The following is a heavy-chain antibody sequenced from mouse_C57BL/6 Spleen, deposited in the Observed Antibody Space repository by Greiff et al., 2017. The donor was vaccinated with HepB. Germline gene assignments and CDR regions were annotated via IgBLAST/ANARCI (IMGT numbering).Heavy chain of an antibody. CDR2: IRNKANGYTT. CDR3: ARYRTTEGFAY. D-gene: IGHD1-1*01. J-gene: IGHJ3*01. CDR1: GFTFTDYY. V-gene: IGHV7-3*01. Sequence: EVQVVESGGGLVQPGGSLSLSCAASGFTFTDYYMSWVRQPPGKALEWLGFIRNKANGYTTEYSASVKGRFTISRDNSQSILYLQMNALRAEDSATYYCARYRTTEGFAYWGQGTLVTVSA.